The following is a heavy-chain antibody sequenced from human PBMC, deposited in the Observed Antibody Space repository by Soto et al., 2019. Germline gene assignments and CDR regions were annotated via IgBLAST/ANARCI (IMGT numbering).Heavy chain of an antibody. J-gene: IGHJ4*02. V-gene: IGHV1-8*01. CDR2: MNPNSGNT. CDR1: GYTFINYD. CDR3: ARGGSPHLDY. Sequence: ASVKVSCKASGYTFINYDINWVRQATGQGLEWMGWMNPNSGNTGYAQKFQGRVTMTRNTSITTAYMELSSLRSEDTAVYYCARGGSPHLDYWGQGTLVTVSS.